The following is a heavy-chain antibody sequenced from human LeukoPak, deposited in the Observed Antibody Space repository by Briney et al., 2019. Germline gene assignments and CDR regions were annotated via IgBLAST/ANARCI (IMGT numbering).Heavy chain of an antibody. Sequence: GGSLRLSCAASGFTFSHYWMHWVRQAPGKGLVWVSRIESDGGRTDYADSLKGRFTISRDNAKNTLYLEMNSLRAEDTAVYYCARVGHCSSTACFIDYWGQGALVTVSS. CDR2: IESDGGRT. V-gene: IGHV3-74*01. J-gene: IGHJ4*02. CDR1: GFTFSHYW. D-gene: IGHD2-2*01. CDR3: ARVGHCSSTACFIDY.